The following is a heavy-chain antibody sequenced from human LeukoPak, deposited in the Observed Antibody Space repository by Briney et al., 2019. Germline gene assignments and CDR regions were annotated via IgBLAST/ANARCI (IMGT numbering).Heavy chain of an antibody. V-gene: IGHV1-69*13. CDR3: ARALRFSHVFDY. J-gene: IGHJ4*02. Sequence: SVKVSCKASGGTFSSYAISWVRQAPGQGLEWMGGIIPIFGTANYAQKFQGRVTITADESTSTAYMGLSSLRSEDTAVYYCARALRFSHVFDYWGQGTLVTVSS. D-gene: IGHD3-3*01. CDR1: GGTFSSYA. CDR2: IIPIFGTA.